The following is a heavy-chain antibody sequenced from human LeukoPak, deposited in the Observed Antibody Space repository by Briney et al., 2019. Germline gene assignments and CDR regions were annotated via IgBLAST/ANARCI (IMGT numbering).Heavy chain of an antibody. V-gene: IGHV3-23*01. D-gene: IGHD1-1*01. Sequence: PGGSLRLSCAASGFTFSSYAVTWVRQAPGKGLEWVSGIGGSGVSTYYADSVKGRFTISRDNSKNTLYLQMNSLRAEDTAVYYCAKRVSLITTSYFFDYWGQGTLVTVSS. CDR3: AKRVSLITTSYFFDY. J-gene: IGHJ4*02. CDR2: IGGSGVST. CDR1: GFTFSSYA.